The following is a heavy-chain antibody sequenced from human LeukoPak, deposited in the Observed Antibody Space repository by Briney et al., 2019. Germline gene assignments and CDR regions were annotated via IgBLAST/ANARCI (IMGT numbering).Heavy chain of an antibody. CDR1: GGSISSYY. V-gene: IGHV4-59*01. CDR3: ARAHTDYGDNWFDP. J-gene: IGHJ5*02. CDR2: IYYSGST. Sequence: SETLSLTCTVSGGSISSYYWSWIRQPPGKGLEWIGYIYYSGSTNYNPSLKSRVTISVDTSKNQFSLKLSSVTAADTAVYYCARAHTDYGDNWFDPWGQGTLVTVSS. D-gene: IGHD4-17*01.